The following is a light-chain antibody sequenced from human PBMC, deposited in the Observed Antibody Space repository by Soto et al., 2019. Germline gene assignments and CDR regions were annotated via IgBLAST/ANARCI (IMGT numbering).Light chain of an antibody. CDR3: QHYGISPT. V-gene: IGKV3-20*01. J-gene: IGKJ1*01. Sequence: EIVLTQSPGTLSLSPGERATLSCRSSHSVSSNYLAWYQQKPGQAPRLLIYDVSSRATGIPDRFSGSGSGTDFTLPISGLEPVDFAVYYCQHYGISPTFGQGTKVEIK. CDR1: HSVSSNY. CDR2: DVS.